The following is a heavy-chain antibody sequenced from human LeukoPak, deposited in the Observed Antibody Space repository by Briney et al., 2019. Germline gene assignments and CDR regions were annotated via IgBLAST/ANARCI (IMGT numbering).Heavy chain of an antibody. V-gene: IGHV4-4*02. CDR3: ARDTAMVPFDY. Sequence: PSGTLSLTCAVSAGSISSSSWWSWVRQSPVKGLEWIGEIYLYGTTNYNPSLKSRVTMSVDRSKNQFSLKLSSVTAADTAVYYCARDTAMVPFDYWGQGTLVTVSS. CDR1: AGSISSSSW. CDR2: IYLYGTT. J-gene: IGHJ4*02. D-gene: IGHD5-18*01.